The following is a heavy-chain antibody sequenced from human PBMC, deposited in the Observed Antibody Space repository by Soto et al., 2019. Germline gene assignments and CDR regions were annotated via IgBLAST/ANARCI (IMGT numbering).Heavy chain of an antibody. CDR3: AREGASNWFDP. V-gene: IGHV3-74*01. Sequence: EVQLVESGGGLVQPGGSLRLSCAASGFIFSSYWMHWVRQAPGKGPVWVSRINSDESSASYADSVKGRFTISRDNAKNTLYLQMNSLRAEDTAVYYCAREGASNWFDPWGQGTLVTVSS. J-gene: IGHJ5*02. CDR1: GFIFSSYW. CDR2: INSDESSA.